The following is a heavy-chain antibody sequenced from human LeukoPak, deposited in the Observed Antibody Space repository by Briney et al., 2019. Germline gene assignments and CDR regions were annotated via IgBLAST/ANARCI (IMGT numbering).Heavy chain of an antibody. J-gene: IGHJ6*02. D-gene: IGHD6-19*01. CDR3: AREAAVAGFCMDV. Sequence: GGSLRLSCAASGFTFSNSAMHWVRQAPGKGLEWVAVISYDGTNKYYADSVKGRFTISRDNSKNTLYLQMHSLRPEDTAVYYCAREAAVAGFCMDVWGQGTTVTVSS. CDR2: ISYDGTNK. V-gene: IGHV3-30*04. CDR1: GFTFSNSA.